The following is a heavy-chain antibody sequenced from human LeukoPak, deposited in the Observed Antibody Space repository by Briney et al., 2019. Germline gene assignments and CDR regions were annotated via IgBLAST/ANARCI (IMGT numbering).Heavy chain of an antibody. CDR1: GGSFSGYY. Sequence: SETLSLTCAVYGGSFSGYYWSWIRQPPGKGLEWIGEINHSGSTNYNSSLKSRVTISADTSKNQFSLKLSSVTAADTAVYYCASSIAARTGIDYWGQGTLVTVSS. J-gene: IGHJ4*02. D-gene: IGHD6-6*01. CDR2: INHSGST. CDR3: ASSIAARTGIDY. V-gene: IGHV4-34*01.